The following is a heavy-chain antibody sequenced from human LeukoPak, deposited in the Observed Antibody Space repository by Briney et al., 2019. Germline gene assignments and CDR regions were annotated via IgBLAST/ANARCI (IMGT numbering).Heavy chain of an antibody. CDR1: GGSISSSSYY. D-gene: IGHD6-13*01. J-gene: IGHJ3*02. Sequence: SETLSLTCTVSGGSISSSSYYWGWIRQPPGKGLEWIGRIYTSGGTNYNPSLKSRVTMSVDTSKNQFSLKLSSVTAADTAVYYCARDWDQSSSWSDAFDIWGQGTMVTVSS. V-gene: IGHV4-39*07. CDR3: ARDWDQSSSWSDAFDI. CDR2: IYTSGGT.